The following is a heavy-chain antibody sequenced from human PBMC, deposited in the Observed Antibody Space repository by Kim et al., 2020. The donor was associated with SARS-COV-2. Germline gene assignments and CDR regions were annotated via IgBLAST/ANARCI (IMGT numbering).Heavy chain of an antibody. Sequence: VKGRFTISRDNAKNSLFLQMNSLRADDTAVYYCARDPTIQTGTTPGWFAPWGQRTLVTVSS. CDR3: ARDPTIQTGTTPGWFAP. J-gene: IGHJ5*02. V-gene: IGHV3-21*01. D-gene: IGHD1-1*01.